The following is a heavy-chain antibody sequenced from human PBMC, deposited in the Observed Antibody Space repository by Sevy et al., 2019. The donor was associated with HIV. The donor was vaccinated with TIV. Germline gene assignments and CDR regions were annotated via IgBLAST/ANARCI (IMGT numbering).Heavy chain of an antibody. J-gene: IGHJ4*02. Sequence: LSLTCAASGFTFSGSAMHWVRQASGKGLEWVGRIRSKANSYATAYAASVKGRFTISRDDSKNTAYLQMNSLKTEDTAVYYCTRHAPYSSSWHVDYWGQGTLVTVSS. CDR3: TRHAPYSSSWHVDY. V-gene: IGHV3-73*01. D-gene: IGHD6-13*01. CDR1: GFTFSGSA. CDR2: IRSKANSYAT.